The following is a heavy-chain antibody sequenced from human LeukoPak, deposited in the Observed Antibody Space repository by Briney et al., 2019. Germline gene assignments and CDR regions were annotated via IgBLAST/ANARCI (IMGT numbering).Heavy chain of an antibody. CDR3: AREGQTGYTDY. CDR1: GGSIFSYY. V-gene: IGHV4-59*01. D-gene: IGHD3-9*01. J-gene: IGHJ4*02. Sequence: SETLSLTCTVSGGSIFSYYWSWIRQPPGKGLEWMGYIYYSGSTNYNPSLKSRVTISVDTSKNQFSLKLSSVTAADTAVYYCAREGQTGYTDYWGQGTLVTVSS. CDR2: IYYSGST.